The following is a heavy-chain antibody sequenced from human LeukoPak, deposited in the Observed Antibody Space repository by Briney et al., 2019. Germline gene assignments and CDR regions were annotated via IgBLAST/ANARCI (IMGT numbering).Heavy chain of an antibody. Sequence: GGSLRLSCAASGFTFNEYAMHWVRQAPGKGLEWVSGISWDSSDIAYADSVRGRFTISRDNAKNSLYLQMNSLRIEDTALYSCVKTGCSSTKCYTNYWGQGTLVTVSS. V-gene: IGHV3-9*01. CDR3: VKTGCSSTKCYTNY. CDR2: ISWDSSDI. CDR1: GFTFNEYA. J-gene: IGHJ4*02. D-gene: IGHD2-2*02.